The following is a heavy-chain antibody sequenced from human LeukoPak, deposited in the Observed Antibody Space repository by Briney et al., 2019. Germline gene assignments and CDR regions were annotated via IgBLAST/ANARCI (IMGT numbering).Heavy chain of an antibody. J-gene: IGHJ6*03. CDR3: AKVGPSLVRGLIRGGARYYYNYMDV. V-gene: IGHV3-23*01. CDR1: GFTFSSYG. D-gene: IGHD3-10*01. CDR2: ISGNGGST. Sequence: GGSLRLSCAASGFTFSSYGMSWVRQAPGKGLERVSAISGNGGSTYYADSVKGRFAISRDTSKNTLYLQMNSLRAEDTAVYYCAKVGPSLVRGLIRGGARYYYNYMDVWGKGTTVTISS.